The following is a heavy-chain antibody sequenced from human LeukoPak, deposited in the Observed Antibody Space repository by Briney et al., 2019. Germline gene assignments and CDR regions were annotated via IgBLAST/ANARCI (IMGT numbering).Heavy chain of an antibody. CDR3: AKVARGYSGYEEDY. CDR2: ISDSGGST. V-gene: IGHV3-23*01. D-gene: IGHD5-12*01. Sequence: GGSLRLSCAASGFTFSSYAMSWVRQAPGKGLEWVSAISDSGGSTYYADSVKGRFTISRDNSKNTLYLQMNSLRAEDTAVYYCAKVARGYSGYEEDYWGQGTLVTVSS. J-gene: IGHJ4*02. CDR1: GFTFSSYA.